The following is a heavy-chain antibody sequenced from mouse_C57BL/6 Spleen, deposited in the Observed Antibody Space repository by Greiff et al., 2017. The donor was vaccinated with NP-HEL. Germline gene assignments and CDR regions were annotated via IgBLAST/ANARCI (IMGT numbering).Heavy chain of an antibody. CDR2: ISSGSSTI. CDR1: GFTFSDYG. V-gene: IGHV5-17*01. Sequence: EVMLVESGGGLVKPGGSLKLSCAASGFTFSDYGMHWVRQAPEKGLEWGAYISSGSSTIYYAETVKGRFTISRDNAKNTLFLQMTSLRSEDTAMYYCAYGNSGAYWGQGTLVTVSA. D-gene: IGHD2-1*01. J-gene: IGHJ3*01. CDR3: AYGNSGAY.